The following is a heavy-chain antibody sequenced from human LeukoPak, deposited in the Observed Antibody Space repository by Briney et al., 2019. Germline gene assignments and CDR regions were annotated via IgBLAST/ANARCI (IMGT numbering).Heavy chain of an antibody. V-gene: IGHV3-48*02. CDR3: ARDHQWSFDS. CDR1: GFTFSTYT. Sequence: GGSLRLSCAASGFTFSTYTMNWFRQAPGKGLEWISYIGWSDSAIFYADSVKGRFTISRDSAKNSLFLQMNSLSDEDTAVYYCARDHQWSFDSWGQGTLVTVSS. CDR2: IGWSDSAI. D-gene: IGHD2-15*01. J-gene: IGHJ4*02.